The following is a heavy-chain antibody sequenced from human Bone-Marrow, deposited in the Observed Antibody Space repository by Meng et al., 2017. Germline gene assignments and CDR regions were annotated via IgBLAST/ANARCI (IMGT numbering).Heavy chain of an antibody. D-gene: IGHD2-21*02. CDR2: IYYSGGT. V-gene: IGHV4-39*07. CDR1: GVSISSSTYF. CDR3: ARDGRICGSDCPRGWFDP. J-gene: IGHJ5*02. Sequence: SETLSLTCTVSGVSISSSTYFWGWIRQPPGKGLEWIGSIYYSGGTYYNPSLKSRVTISVDTSKNQFSLKLSSVTAADTAVYYCARDGRICGSDCPRGWFDPWGQGTLVTVSS.